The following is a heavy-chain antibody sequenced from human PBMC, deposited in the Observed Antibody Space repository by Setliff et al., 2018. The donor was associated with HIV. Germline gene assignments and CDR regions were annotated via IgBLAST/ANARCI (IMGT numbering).Heavy chain of an antibody. D-gene: IGHD3-3*01. Sequence: SETLSLTCTVSGDSISSGAYYWAWLRQPAGKGLEWIGHVYTSGSTNYNPSLKSRVTISLDTSKNRFSLKLSSVTATDTAVYYCAGEETYDFWSGYGNAFDIWGQGTMVTVS. CDR1: GDSISSGAYY. V-gene: IGHV4-61*09. CDR2: VYTSGST. J-gene: IGHJ3*02. CDR3: AGEETYDFWSGYGNAFDI.